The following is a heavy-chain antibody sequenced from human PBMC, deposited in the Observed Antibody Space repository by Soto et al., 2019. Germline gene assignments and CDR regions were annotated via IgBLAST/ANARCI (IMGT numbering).Heavy chain of an antibody. CDR3: ATYIAVAVH. V-gene: IGHV3-53*02. J-gene: IGHJ4*02. CDR1: GFTVSSNY. D-gene: IGHD6-19*01. Sequence: EMQLVETGGGLIQPGESLRLSCAASGFTVSSNYMSWVRQAPGKGLEWVSILYSAGNTYYADSVKGRFTISRDNSKNTLYLQMNSLRAEDTAVYYCATYIAVAVHWGQGTLVTVSS. CDR2: LYSAGNT.